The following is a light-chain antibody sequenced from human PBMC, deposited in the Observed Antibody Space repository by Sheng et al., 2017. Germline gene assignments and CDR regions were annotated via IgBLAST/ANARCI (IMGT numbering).Light chain of an antibody. CDR3: SAYTSSSTLV. CDR1: TSDVGGYKF. CDR2: EVS. Sequence: QSALTQPASVSGSPGQSITISCTGTTSDVGGYKFVSWYQQHPGKDPKLMIYEVSNRPSGVSNRFSGSKSGNTAFLTISGLQAEDEADYYCSAYTSSSTLVFGTGTKVTVL. V-gene: IGLV2-14*03. J-gene: IGLJ1*01.